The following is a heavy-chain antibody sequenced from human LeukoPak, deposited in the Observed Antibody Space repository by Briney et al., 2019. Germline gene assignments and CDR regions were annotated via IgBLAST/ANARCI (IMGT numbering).Heavy chain of an antibody. CDR1: GYSFTSYY. J-gene: IGHJ4*02. Sequence: ASVTVSFTASGYSFTSYYMHWVRQAPGQGLEWMGIINPSGGSASYAQKFQGRVTITSDTSTSTVYMEVSSLRSEDTAVYYCARVFTPGRFDYWGQGTLVTVSS. CDR2: INPSGGSA. CDR3: ARVFTPGRFDY. V-gene: IGHV1-46*01.